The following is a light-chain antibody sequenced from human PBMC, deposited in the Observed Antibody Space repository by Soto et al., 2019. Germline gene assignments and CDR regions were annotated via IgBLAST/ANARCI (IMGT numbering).Light chain of an antibody. Sequence: EIVMTQSPATLSVSPGERATLSCRASQSVSSNLARHQQKPGQAPRLLIYGASTRATGIPARLSGSGSGTEFTLTISSLQPEDFATYYCQQLNSYPRTFGQGTKVDI. CDR1: QSVSSN. CDR3: QQLNSYPRT. J-gene: IGKJ1*01. V-gene: IGKV3-15*01. CDR2: GAS.